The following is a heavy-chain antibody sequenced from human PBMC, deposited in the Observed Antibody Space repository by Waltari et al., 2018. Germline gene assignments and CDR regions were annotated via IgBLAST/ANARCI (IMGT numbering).Heavy chain of an antibody. V-gene: IGHV3-23*01. CDR1: GFTFSSYA. CDR3: AAHHMVRGVISLYYYGMDV. CDR2: ISGSGGST. D-gene: IGHD3-10*01. J-gene: IGHJ6*02. Sequence: EVQLLESGGGLVQPGGSLRLSCAASGFTFSSYAMSWVRQAPGKGLEWVSAISGSGGSTYYEDSVKGRFTISRDNSKNTLYLQMNSLRAEDTAVYYCAAHHMVRGVISLYYYGMDVWGQGTTVTVSS.